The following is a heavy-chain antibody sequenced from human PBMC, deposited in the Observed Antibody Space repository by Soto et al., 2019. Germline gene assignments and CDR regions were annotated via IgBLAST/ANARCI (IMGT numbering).Heavy chain of an antibody. D-gene: IGHD3-22*01. CDR3: ARGYYYDSSGYYYRWFDP. V-gene: IGHV1-2*04. CDR1: GYTFTGYY. Sequence: ASVKVSCKASGYTFTGYYMHWVRQAPGQGLEWMGWINPNSGGTNYAQKFQGWVTMTRDTSISTAYMELSRLRSDDTAVYYCARGYYYDSSGYYYRWFDPWGQGTLVTVSS. J-gene: IGHJ5*02. CDR2: INPNSGGT.